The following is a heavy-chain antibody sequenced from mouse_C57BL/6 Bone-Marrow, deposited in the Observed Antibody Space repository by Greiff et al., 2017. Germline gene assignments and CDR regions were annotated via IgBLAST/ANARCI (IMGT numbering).Heavy chain of an antibody. CDR2: IDPSDSYT. CDR1: GYTFTSYW. Sequence: VQLQQPGAELVRPGTSVKLSCKASGYTFTSYWMHWVKQRPGQGLEWIGVIDPSDSYTNYNQKFKGKATLPVDTSSSTAYMQRSSLTSEDSAVYEGARAYGSRYGGYAMDYWGQGTSVTVSS. CDR3: ARAYGSRYGGYAMDY. D-gene: IGHD1-1*01. J-gene: IGHJ4*01. V-gene: IGHV1-59*01.